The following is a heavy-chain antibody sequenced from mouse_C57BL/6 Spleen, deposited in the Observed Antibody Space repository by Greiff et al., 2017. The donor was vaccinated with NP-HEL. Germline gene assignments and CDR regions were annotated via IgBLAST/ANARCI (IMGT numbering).Heavy chain of an antibody. D-gene: IGHD2-10*01. CDR2: IDPSDSET. J-gene: IGHJ4*01. V-gene: IGHV1-52*01. Sequence: QVQLKQPGAELVRPGSSVKLSCKASGYTFTSYWMHWVKQRPIQGLEWIGNIDPSDSETHYNQKFKDKATLTVDKSSSTAYMQLSSLTSEDSAVYYCARAYYGYYAMDYWGQGTSVTVSS. CDR3: ARAYYGYYAMDY. CDR1: GYTFTSYW.